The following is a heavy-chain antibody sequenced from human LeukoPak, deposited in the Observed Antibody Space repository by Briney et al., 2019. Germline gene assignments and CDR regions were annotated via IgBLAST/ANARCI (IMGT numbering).Heavy chain of an antibody. CDR2: IKSKTDGGTT. V-gene: IGHV3-15*01. J-gene: IGHJ6*02. D-gene: IGHD3-22*01. Sequence: GGSLRLSCAASGFTFSNAWMSWVRQVPGKGLEWVGRIKSKTDGGTTDYAAPVKGRFTISRDDSKNTLYLQMNSLKTEDTAVYYCTTDQSSGYYYGLSYYYYYGMDVWGQGTTVTVSS. CDR3: TTDQSSGYYYGLSYYYYYGMDV. CDR1: GFTFSNAW.